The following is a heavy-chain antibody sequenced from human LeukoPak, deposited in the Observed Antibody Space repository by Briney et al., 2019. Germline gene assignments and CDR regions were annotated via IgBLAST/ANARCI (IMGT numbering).Heavy chain of an antibody. Sequence: PSETLSLTCAVSGYPISSSYYWGWIRQPPGKGLEWIGTIYHSGSTHYNPSLKSRVTLSVDTSKNQFSLKLRSVTAADTAVYYCASLPSNTVTHDYWGQGTLVTVSS. CDR1: GYPISSSYY. CDR2: IYHSGST. V-gene: IGHV4-38-2*01. D-gene: IGHD4-11*01. J-gene: IGHJ4*02. CDR3: ASLPSNTVTHDY.